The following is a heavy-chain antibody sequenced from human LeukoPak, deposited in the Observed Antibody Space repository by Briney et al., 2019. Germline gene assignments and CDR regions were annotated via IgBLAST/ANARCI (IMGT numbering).Heavy chain of an antibody. CDR1: GGSISSGGYY. V-gene: IGHV4-31*03. CDR3: GRYCSSTSCYGYNWFDP. D-gene: IGHD2-2*01. J-gene: IGHJ5*02. Sequence: SETLSLTCTVSGGSISSGGYYWSWIRQHPGKGLEWIAYIYYSGSTYYNPSLKSRVTISVDTSKNQFSLKLSSVTAADTAVYYCGRYCSSTSCYGYNWFDPWGQGTLVTVPS. CDR2: IYYSGST.